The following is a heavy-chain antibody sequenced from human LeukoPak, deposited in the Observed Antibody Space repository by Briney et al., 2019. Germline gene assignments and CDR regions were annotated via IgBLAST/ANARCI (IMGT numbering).Heavy chain of an antibody. J-gene: IGHJ4*02. CDR2: INPNSGDT. D-gene: IGHD2-2*01. Sequence: ASVKVSRKASGYTFTGYYMHWVRQAPGQGLEWMGWINPNSGDTNYAQKFQGRVTMTRDTSISTAYMELRRLRSDDTALYYCARDAIYCSSTSCYLVYWGQGTLVTVSS. V-gene: IGHV1-2*02. CDR1: GYTFTGYY. CDR3: ARDAIYCSSTSCYLVY.